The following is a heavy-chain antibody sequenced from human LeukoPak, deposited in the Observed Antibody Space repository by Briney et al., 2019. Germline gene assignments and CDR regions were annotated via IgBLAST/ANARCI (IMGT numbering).Heavy chain of an antibody. CDR2: VRHDGSNR. CDR1: GFTFSSYA. J-gene: IGHJ4*02. D-gene: IGHD3-10*01. V-gene: IGHV3-33*01. Sequence: GGSRRLSCTAPGFTFSSYAIHWIRQAPGKGLEWVALVRHDGSNRYYADSVKGRFTISRDNSKNTVYLQMNSLRAEDTAVYYCASELFGSGSCPDYWGQGTLVTVSS. CDR3: ASELFGSGSCPDY.